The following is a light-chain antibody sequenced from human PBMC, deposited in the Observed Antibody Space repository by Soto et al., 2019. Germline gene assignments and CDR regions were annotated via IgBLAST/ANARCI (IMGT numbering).Light chain of an antibody. CDR2: GAS. CDR1: QSVSSS. V-gene: IGKV3-15*01. Sequence: EIVMTQSPDTLSVSPGERATLSCRASQSVSSSLAWYQQRPGQPPRLLRYGASTRGTGIPASFSGSGSGTEFTLTISRLKYEDSAFCYCQQYNNWWTFGQGTKV. J-gene: IGKJ1*01. CDR3: QQYNNWWT.